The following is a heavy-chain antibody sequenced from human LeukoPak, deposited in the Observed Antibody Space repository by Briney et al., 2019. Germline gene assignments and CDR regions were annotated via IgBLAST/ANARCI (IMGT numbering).Heavy chain of an antibody. CDR3: ARGGGTLDN. CDR2: IKEDGGEK. V-gene: IGHV3-7*01. D-gene: IGHD1/OR15-1a*01. Sequence: PGGSLRLSCVLSGFTFSNFWMSWVRQAPGKGLEWVANIKEDGGEKNIVDSVKGRFTISRDNAKNSLFLQMDSLTVDDAALYYCARGGGTLDNWSQGIRVTVSS. CDR1: GFTFSNFW. J-gene: IGHJ4*02.